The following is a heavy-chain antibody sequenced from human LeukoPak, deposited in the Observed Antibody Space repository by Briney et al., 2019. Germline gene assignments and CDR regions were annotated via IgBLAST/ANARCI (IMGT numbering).Heavy chain of an antibody. CDR2: INPNSGGT. Sequence: GASVKVSCKASGYTFTGYYMHWVRQAPGQGLEWMGWINPNSGGTNYAKKFQGRVTMTRDTSISTAYMELSRLRSDDAAVYYCARDRITMVRGANGSWFDPWGQGTLVTVSS. V-gene: IGHV1-2*02. CDR3: ARDRITMVRGANGSWFDP. D-gene: IGHD3-10*01. CDR1: GYTFTGYY. J-gene: IGHJ5*02.